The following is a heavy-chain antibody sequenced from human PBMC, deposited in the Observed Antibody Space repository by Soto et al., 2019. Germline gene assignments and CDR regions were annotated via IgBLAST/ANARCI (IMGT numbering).Heavy chain of an antibody. J-gene: IGHJ6*02. V-gene: IGHV4-34*01. CDR3: ARGPYGGKSGYYGMDV. CDR1: GGSFSGYY. CDR2: INHSGST. Sequence: SETLSLTCAVYGGSFSGYYWSWIRQPPGKGLEWIGEINHSGSTNYNPSLKSRVTISVDTSKNQFSLKLSSVTAADTAVYYCARGPYGGKSGYYGMDVWGQGTTVTVSS. D-gene: IGHD4-17*01.